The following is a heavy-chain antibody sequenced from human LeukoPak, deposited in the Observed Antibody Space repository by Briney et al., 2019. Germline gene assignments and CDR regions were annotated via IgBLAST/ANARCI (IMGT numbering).Heavy chain of an antibody. CDR3: ARLVAVAGPVRYFDL. CDR1: GGSISSSSYY. D-gene: IGHD6-19*01. J-gene: IGHJ2*01. CDR2: IYYSGST. V-gene: IGHV4-39*01. Sequence: PSETLSLTCTVSGGSISSSSYYWGWIRQPPGKGLEWIGSIYYSGSTYYNPSLKSRVTISVDTSKNQFSPKLSSVTAADTAVFYCARLVAVAGPVRYFDLWGRGTLVTVSS.